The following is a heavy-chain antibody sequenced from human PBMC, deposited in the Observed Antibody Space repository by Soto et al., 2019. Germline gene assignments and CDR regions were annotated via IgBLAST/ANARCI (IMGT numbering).Heavy chain of an antibody. CDR3: ARESVYSSSSLTLDY. CDR1: VGSFSGYY. CDR2: INHSGST. D-gene: IGHD6-6*01. Sequence: PSETLSLTCAVYVGSFSGYYWSWIRQPPGKGLEWIGEINHSGSTNYNPSLKSRVTISVDTSKNQFSLKLSSVTAADTAVYYCARESVYSSSSLTLDYWGQGTLVTVSS. J-gene: IGHJ4*02. V-gene: IGHV4-34*01.